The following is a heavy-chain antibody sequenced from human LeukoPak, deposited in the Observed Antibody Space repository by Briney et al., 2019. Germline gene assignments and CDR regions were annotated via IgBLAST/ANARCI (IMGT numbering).Heavy chain of an antibody. J-gene: IGHJ6*01. CDR1: GFTFSDYY. CDR3: ARPEYGDYINYYYFGMDV. CDR2: ISSSGSTI. D-gene: IGHD4-17*01. V-gene: IGHV3-11*01. Sequence: GGSLRLSCAASGFTFSDYYMSWIRQPPGKGLEWVSYISSSGSTIYYADSVKGRFTIPRDNAKNSLYLQMNSLRAEDTAVYYCARPEYGDYINYYYFGMDVWGQGTTVTVST.